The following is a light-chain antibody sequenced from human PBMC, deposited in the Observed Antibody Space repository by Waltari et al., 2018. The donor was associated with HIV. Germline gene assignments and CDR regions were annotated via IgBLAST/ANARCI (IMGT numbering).Light chain of an antibody. CDR1: SSDVGSYNL. J-gene: IGLJ3*02. V-gene: IGLV2-23*02. CDR3: CSYIPSGTWV. Sequence: TISCTGTSSDVGSYNLVSWYLHHPGKAPKLMIYEVSKRPSGVSDRFSGSKSGNTASLTISGLQAEDEADYYCCSYIPSGTWVFGGGTKLTVL. CDR2: EVS.